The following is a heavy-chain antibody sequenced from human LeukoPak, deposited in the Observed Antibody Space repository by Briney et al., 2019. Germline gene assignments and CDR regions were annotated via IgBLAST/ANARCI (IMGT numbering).Heavy chain of an antibody. D-gene: IGHD2-15*01. CDR3: ARVGSYCSGGSCYSYYFDY. CDR2: IYYSGST. J-gene: IGHJ4*02. CDR1: GGSISSYY. Sequence: SETLSLTCTVSGGSISSYYWSWIRQPPGKGLEWIGYIYYSGSTNYHPSLKSRVTISVDTSKNQFSLKLSSVTAADTAVYYCARVGSYCSGGSCYSYYFDYWGQGTLVTVSS. V-gene: IGHV4-59*01.